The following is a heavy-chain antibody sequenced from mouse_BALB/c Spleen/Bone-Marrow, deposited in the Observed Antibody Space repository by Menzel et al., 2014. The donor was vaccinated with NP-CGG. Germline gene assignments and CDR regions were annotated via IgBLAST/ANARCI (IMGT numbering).Heavy chain of an antibody. CDR3: ARHHRYAFYFRY. J-gene: IGHJ2*01. V-gene: IGHV1S130*01. CDR2: IHPNSGNT. D-gene: IGHD2-14*01. Sequence: QVQLQQSGSVLVRPGASVKLSCKASGYTFTNSWIHWAKQRPGQGLEWIGEIHPNSGNTNYNEKFKGKVTLTADISSSTAYVDLSSLTSEDSAVYYCARHHRYAFYFRYWGQGTPLTVST. CDR1: GYTFTNSW.